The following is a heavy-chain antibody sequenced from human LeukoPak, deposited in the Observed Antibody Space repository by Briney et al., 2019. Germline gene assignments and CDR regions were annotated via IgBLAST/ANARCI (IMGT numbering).Heavy chain of an antibody. CDR3: ARPRRDSSGYPSKAFDI. J-gene: IGHJ3*02. V-gene: IGHV4-39*01. Sequence: SETLSLTCTVSGGSISSSSYYWGWIRQPPGKGLEWIGSIYYSGSTYYNPSLKSRVTISVDTSKNQFSPKLSSVTAADTAVYYCARPRRDSSGYPSKAFDIWGQGTMVTVSS. CDR1: GGSISSSSYY. D-gene: IGHD3-22*01. CDR2: IYYSGST.